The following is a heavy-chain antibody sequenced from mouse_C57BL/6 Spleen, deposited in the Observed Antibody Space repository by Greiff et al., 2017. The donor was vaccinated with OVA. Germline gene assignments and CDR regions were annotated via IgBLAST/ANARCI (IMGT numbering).Heavy chain of an antibody. V-gene: IGHV14-4*01. CDR2: IDPENGDT. Sequence: EVQLQQSGAELVRPGASVKLSCTASGFNIKDDYMHWVKQRPEQGLEWIGWIDPENGDTEYGSKFQGKATITADTSSNTAYLQLSSLTSEDTAVYYCTTYGNPHYAMDYWGQGTSVTVSS. CDR3: TTYGNPHYAMDY. J-gene: IGHJ4*01. D-gene: IGHD2-1*01. CDR1: GFNIKDDY.